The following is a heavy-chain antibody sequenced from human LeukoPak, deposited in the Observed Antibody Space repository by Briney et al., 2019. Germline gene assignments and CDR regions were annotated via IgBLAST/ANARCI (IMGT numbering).Heavy chain of an antibody. Sequence: SETLSLTCAVYGGSFSGYYWSRIRQPPGKGLEWIGEINHSGSTNYNPSLKSRVTISVDTSKNQFSLKLSSVTAAATAVYYCARHVDYYGSGSYPFDYWGQGTLVTVSS. CDR2: INHSGST. CDR3: ARHVDYYGSGSYPFDY. D-gene: IGHD3-10*01. V-gene: IGHV4-34*01. J-gene: IGHJ4*02. CDR1: GGSFSGYY.